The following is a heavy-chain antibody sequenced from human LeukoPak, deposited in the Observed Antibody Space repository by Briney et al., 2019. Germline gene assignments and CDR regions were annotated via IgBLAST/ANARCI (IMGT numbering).Heavy chain of an antibody. J-gene: IGHJ5*02. CDR1: GGSFSGCY. V-gene: IGHV4-34*01. D-gene: IGHD3-9*01. CDR3: ATGVILTGRNWFDP. CDR2: INHSGST. Sequence: SETLSLTCAVYGGSFSGCYWSWIRQPPGKGLEWIGEINHSGSTNYNPSLKSRVTISVDTSKNQFSLKLSSVTAADTAVYYCATGVILTGRNWFDPWGQGTLVTVSS.